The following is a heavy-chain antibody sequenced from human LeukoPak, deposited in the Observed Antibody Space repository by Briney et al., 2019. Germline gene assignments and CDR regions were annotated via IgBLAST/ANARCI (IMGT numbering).Heavy chain of an antibody. V-gene: IGHV1-8*01. J-gene: IGHJ4*02. D-gene: IGHD4-23*01. CDR2: MNPNSGNT. Sequence: ASVKVSCKASGYTFTSYDINWVRQATGQGLEWMGWMNPNSGNTGYAQKFQGRVTITADESTSTAYMELSSLRSEDTAVYYCARVGWGTVVTLAYYFDYWGQGTLVTVSS. CDR3: ARVGWGTVVTLAYYFDY. CDR1: GYTFTSYD.